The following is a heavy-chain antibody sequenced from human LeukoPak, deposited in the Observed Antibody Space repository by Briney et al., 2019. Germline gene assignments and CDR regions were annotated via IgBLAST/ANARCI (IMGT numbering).Heavy chain of an antibody. Sequence: ASVKVSCKASANTLTGYYMHWVRQAPGQGLEWMGWINPKSGGTNYAQKFQGRVTMTRDTSISTVFMELSRLRSDDTAVYYCARDLSITMVRAPFYWGPGTPVTVSS. V-gene: IGHV1-2*02. CDR1: ANTLTGYY. CDR2: INPKSGGT. J-gene: IGHJ4*02. D-gene: IGHD3-10*01. CDR3: ARDLSITMVRAPFY.